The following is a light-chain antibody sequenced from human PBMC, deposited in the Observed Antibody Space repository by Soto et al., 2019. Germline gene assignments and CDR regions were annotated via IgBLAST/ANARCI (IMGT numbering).Light chain of an antibody. CDR3: SSYAGGNNLGV. CDR1: SSDVGGYNY. V-gene: IGLV2-8*01. CDR2: EVN. Sequence: QSALTQPPSASGSAGQSVTISCTGTSSDVGGYNYVSWYQQHPGKAPKLMIYEVNKRPSGVPDRFSGSKSGNTASLTVSGLQAEDEADYYCSSYAGGNNLGVFGGGTKVTVL. J-gene: IGLJ2*01.